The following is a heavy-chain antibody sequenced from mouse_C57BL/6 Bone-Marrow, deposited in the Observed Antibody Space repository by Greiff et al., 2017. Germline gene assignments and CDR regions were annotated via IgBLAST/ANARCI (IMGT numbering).Heavy chain of an antibody. CDR2: IRLKSDNYAT. CDR1: GFTFSNYW. V-gene: IGHV6-3*01. J-gene: IGHJ4*01. Sequence: EVKLVESGGGLVQPGGSMKLSCVASGFTFSNYWMNWVRQSPEKGLEWVAQIRLKSDNYATHYAESVKGRFTISRDDSKSSVYLQMNNLRAEDTGIYYCTAYSYYYAMDYWGQGTSVTVSS. D-gene: IGHD2-10*01. CDR3: TAYSYYYAMDY.